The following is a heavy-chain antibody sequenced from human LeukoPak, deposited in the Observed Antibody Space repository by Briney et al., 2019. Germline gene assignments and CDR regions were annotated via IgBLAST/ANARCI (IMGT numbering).Heavy chain of an antibody. CDR1: GFTFSTYS. Sequence: GGSLRLSCAASGFTFSTYSMNWVRQAPGKGLEWVSYIASSSYSIYYADSVKDRSTISRDNAKNSLYLQMNSLRDEDTAVYYCARGVRGNRDWYLDLWGRGTLVTVSS. V-gene: IGHV3-48*02. CDR2: IASSSYSI. CDR3: ARGVRGNRDWYLDL. J-gene: IGHJ2*01. D-gene: IGHD3-10*01.